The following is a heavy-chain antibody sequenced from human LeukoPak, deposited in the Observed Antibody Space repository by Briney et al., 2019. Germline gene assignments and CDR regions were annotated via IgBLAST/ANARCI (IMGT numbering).Heavy chain of an antibody. J-gene: IGHJ3*02. D-gene: IGHD2-2*01. CDR1: GYTFTGYY. Sequence: ASVKVSCKASGYTFTGYYMHWVRQAPGQGLEWMGWINPNSGGTNYAQKFQGRVTMTRDTSISTAYMELSRLRSDDTAVYYCARDPRGLWTKDIVVVPPAAFDIWGQGTMVTVSS. CDR3: ARDPRGLWTKDIVVVPPAAFDI. V-gene: IGHV1-2*02. CDR2: INPNSGGT.